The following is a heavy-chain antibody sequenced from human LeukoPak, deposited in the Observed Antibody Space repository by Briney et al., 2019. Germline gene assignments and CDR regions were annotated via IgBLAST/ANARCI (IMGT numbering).Heavy chain of an antibody. CDR2: ISGSSSTI. V-gene: IGHV3-48*01. CDR1: GFTFSSYS. Sequence: GSLRLSCAASGFTFSSYSMNWVRQAPGKGLEWVSYISGSSSTIYYADSVKGRFTISRDNSKNTLYLQMNSLRAEDTAVYYCAKGSYCSSTSCYTRNFGYWGQGTLVTVSS. J-gene: IGHJ4*02. CDR3: AKGSYCSSTSCYTRNFGY. D-gene: IGHD2-2*02.